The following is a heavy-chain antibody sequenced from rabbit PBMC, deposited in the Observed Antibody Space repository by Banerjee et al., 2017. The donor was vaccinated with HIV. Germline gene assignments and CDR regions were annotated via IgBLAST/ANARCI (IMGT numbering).Heavy chain of an antibody. J-gene: IGHJ6*01. CDR2: IEVGSSAFS. D-gene: IGHD8-1*01. Sequence: QSLEESGGDLVKPGASLTLTCTASGVSFSSNHYMCWVRQAPGKGLEWIACIEVGSSAFSYFASWAKGRFTISKTSSTTVTLQMTSLTAADTATYFCARDSGSSFSSYGMDLWGPGTLFTVS. CDR1: GVSFSSNHY. CDR3: ARDSGSSFSSYGMDL. V-gene: IGHV1S40*01.